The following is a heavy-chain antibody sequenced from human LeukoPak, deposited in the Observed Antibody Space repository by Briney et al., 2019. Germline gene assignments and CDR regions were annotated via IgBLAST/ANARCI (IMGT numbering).Heavy chain of an antibody. CDR1: GYTFPSYW. J-gene: IGHJ6*03. Sequence: GESLKISCKGSGYTFPSYWIGWVRQLPGKGLEWMGIIYPGIGDSLLRYSPSFQGHVSISADKSISTAYLQWTSLKASDTAMYYCARLAYTSGYYYYMDVWGKGTTVTVSS. D-gene: IGHD5-18*01. CDR3: ARLAYTSGYYYYMDV. V-gene: IGHV5-51*01. CDR2: IYPGIGDSLL.